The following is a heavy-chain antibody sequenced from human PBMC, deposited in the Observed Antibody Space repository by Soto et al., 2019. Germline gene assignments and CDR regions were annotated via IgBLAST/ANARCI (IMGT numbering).Heavy chain of an antibody. CDR3: AHSRPYSNSPEFFFDY. J-gene: IGHJ4*02. CDR1: GFSLSTSGVD. Sequence: QITLKESGPTLVKPTQTLTLTCTFSGFSLSTSGVDVGWIRQPPGKALEWLALIYWDDDKRYSPSLKSRLTITKDTSKNQVVLTMTNMHPLDTATYYCAHSRPYSNSPEFFFDYWGQGTLVTVSS. CDR2: IYWDDDK. V-gene: IGHV2-5*02. D-gene: IGHD6-6*01.